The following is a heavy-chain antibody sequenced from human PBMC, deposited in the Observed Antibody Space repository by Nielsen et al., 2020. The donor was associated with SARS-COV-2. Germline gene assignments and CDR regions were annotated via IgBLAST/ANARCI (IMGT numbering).Heavy chain of an antibody. CDR1: GDSISSGGYS. J-gene: IGHJ4*02. Sequence: SETLSLTCTVSGDSISSGGYSWSWIRQSPGKGLEWIGYIYHDGNTYYKPSLKSRVTISVDTSKNQFSLKLPSVTAADTAVYYCASLPALNNYSDSWGQGTLVTVSS. V-gene: IGHV4-30-2*05. D-gene: IGHD2/OR15-2a*01. CDR2: IYHDGNT. CDR3: ASLPALNNYSDS.